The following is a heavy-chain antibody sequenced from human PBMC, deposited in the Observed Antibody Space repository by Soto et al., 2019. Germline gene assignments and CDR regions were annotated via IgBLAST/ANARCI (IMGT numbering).Heavy chain of an antibody. Sequence: SETLSLTCAVSGGSISSSNWWSWVRQPPGKGLEWIGEIYHSGSTNYNPSLKSRVTISVDKSKNQFSLKLSSVTAADTAVYYCARDRGAYGSGTKPFRYGYYGMDVWGQGTTVTVSS. CDR1: GGSISSSNW. CDR3: ARDRGAYGSGTKPFRYGYYGMDV. J-gene: IGHJ6*02. CDR2: IYHSGST. V-gene: IGHV4-4*02. D-gene: IGHD3-10*01.